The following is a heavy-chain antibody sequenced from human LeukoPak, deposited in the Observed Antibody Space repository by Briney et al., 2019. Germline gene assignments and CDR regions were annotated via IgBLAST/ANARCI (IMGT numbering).Heavy chain of an antibody. J-gene: IGHJ4*02. V-gene: IGHV3-23*01. CDR3: AKGAYDYIEMGYFDY. CDR2: IIGSSGDT. Sequence: GGSLRLSCAASGFSLTNFAMSWVPQAPGKGLEWVSLIIGSSGDTFYADSVKGRFTISRDNSKNRLYLQMNSLRAEDTALYYCAKGAYDYIEMGYFDYWGQGTLVTVSS. D-gene: IGHD5-12*01. CDR1: GFSLTNFA.